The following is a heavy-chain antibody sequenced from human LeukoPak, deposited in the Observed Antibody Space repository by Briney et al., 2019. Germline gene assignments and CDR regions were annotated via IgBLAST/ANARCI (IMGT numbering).Heavy chain of an antibody. CDR3: ARTFRQWLVGGIDY. D-gene: IGHD6-19*01. Sequence: GGSLRLSCAASGFTFSSYWMHWVRQAPGKGLVWVSRINSGGSSTSYADSVKGRFTISRDNAKSTLYLQMNSLRAEDTAVYYCARTFRQWLVGGIDYWGQGTLVTVSS. J-gene: IGHJ4*02. CDR2: INSGGSST. V-gene: IGHV3-74*01. CDR1: GFTFSSYW.